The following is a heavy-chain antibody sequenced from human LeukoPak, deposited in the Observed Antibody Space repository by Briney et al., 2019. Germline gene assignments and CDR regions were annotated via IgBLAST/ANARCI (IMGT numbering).Heavy chain of an antibody. V-gene: IGHV3-23*01. CDR3: VKDRCDRATCPEV. D-gene: IGHD1-14*01. CDR2: ISNSGDST. CDR1: GFTFNTYA. J-gene: IGHJ4*02. Sequence: PGGSLRLSCAASGFTFNTYAMSWVRQAPGEGLQWVSGISNSGDSTYYLDSVKGRFTISRDNSKNTLHLQMSGLRAEDTALYYCVKDRCDRATCPEVWGQGTLVTVSS.